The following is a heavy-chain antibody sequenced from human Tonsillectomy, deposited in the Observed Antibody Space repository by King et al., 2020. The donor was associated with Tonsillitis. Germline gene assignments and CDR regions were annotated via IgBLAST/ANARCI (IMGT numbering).Heavy chain of an antibody. CDR3: ARDWGSGGWHYYYYYYMDA. J-gene: IGHJ6*03. CDR2: ITGYNGNT. Sequence: QLVQSGAEVKKPGASVKVSCKASGYTFASYGISWVRQAPGQGLEWMGWITGYNGNTNYGQKFQGRVTMTTDTSTSTAYMELRSLRSDDTAVCYCARDWGSGGWHYYYYYYMDAWGTGTTVTVSS. CDR1: GYTFASYG. V-gene: IGHV1-18*01. D-gene: IGHD6-19*01.